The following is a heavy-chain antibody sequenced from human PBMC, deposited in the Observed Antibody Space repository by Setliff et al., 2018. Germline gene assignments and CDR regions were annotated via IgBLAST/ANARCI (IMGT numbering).Heavy chain of an antibody. D-gene: IGHD4-17*01. J-gene: IGHJ6*03. CDR2: IIPVLGMT. Sequence: SVKVSCKASGDPFNAYGVSWVRQAPGQGLGWMGAIIPVLGMTDYAQKFQGRLTITADQSTTTVYMELSSLRFDDTALYYCARGPSPTVTPSRLIYFYHMDVWGTGTTVTVSS. CDR3: ARGPSPTVTPSRLIYFYHMDV. CDR1: GDPFNAYG. V-gene: IGHV1-69*10.